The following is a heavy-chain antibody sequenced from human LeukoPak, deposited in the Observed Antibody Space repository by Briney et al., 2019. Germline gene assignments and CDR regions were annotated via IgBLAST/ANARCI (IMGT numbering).Heavy chain of an antibody. CDR3: ARDDILTGYSDY. V-gene: IGHV3-21*01. CDR2: ISSSGSYI. D-gene: IGHD3-9*01. J-gene: IGHJ4*02. CDR1: GFTFSSYS. Sequence: KTGGSLRLSCAASGFTFSSYSMNWVRQAPGKGLEWVSSISSSGSYIYYADSVKGRFTISRDNAKNSLYLQMNSLRAEDTAVYYCARDDILTGYSDYWGQGTLVTVSS.